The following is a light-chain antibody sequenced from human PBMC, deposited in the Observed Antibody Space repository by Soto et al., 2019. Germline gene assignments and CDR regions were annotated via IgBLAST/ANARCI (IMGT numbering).Light chain of an antibody. V-gene: IGKV1-9*01. Sequence: DIQLTQSPSFLSASVGDRVTITCRASQGISSHLAWYQQKPGKAPKLLIYGPSTLQGGVPSRFSGSGSGTAFTLTIRSLQPEDYATYSCQQLNSYPYTFGQGTKVYIK. CDR2: GPS. J-gene: IGKJ2*01. CDR3: QQLNSYPYT. CDR1: QGISSH.